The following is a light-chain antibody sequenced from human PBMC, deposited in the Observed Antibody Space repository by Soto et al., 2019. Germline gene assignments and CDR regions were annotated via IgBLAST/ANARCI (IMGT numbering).Light chain of an antibody. CDR1: SSDVGGYNY. CDR2: EVN. CDR3: SSYGGSNNLV. J-gene: IGLJ2*01. Sequence: QSALTQPPSASGSPGQSVTISCTGTSSDVGGYNYVSWYQQHPGKAPKLMIYEVNKRPSGVPDRFSGSKSGNTASLTVSGLQAEDEADYYCSSYGGSNNLVFGGGTKLPVL. V-gene: IGLV2-8*01.